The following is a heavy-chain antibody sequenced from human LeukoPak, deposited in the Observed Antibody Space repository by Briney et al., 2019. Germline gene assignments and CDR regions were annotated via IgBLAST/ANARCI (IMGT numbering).Heavy chain of an antibody. Sequence: ATVKLSCEASGYTFTSYDINWVRQATGQGLECMGWMNPHSGNTGYAQKFQGRVTMNRNTSISTAYMELSGLRSEDTAVYYCARRPYDFWSGYCTSWGQGTLVTVSS. CDR1: GYTFTSYD. CDR2: MNPHSGNT. D-gene: IGHD3-3*01. V-gene: IGHV1-8*01. J-gene: IGHJ4*02. CDR3: ARRPYDFWSGYCTS.